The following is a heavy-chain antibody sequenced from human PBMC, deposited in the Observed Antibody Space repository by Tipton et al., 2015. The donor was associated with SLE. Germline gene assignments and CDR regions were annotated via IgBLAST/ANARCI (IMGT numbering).Heavy chain of an antibody. J-gene: IGHJ6*02. V-gene: IGHV4-34*01. CDR3: ARVPYSSKLHGMDV. CDR1: GGSFSGYY. D-gene: IGHD6-13*01. Sequence: TLSLTCAVYGGSFSGYYWSWIRQPPGKGLEWIGEINHSGSTNYNPSLKSRVTISVDTSKNQFSLKLSSVTAADTAVYYCARVPYSSKLHGMDVWGQGTTVTVSS. CDR2: INHSGST.